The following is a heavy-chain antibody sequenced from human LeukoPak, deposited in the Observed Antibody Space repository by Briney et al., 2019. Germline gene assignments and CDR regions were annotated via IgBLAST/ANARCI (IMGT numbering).Heavy chain of an antibody. V-gene: IGHV4-39*07. D-gene: IGHD3-16*02. CDR2: IYYSGST. J-gene: IGHJ3*02. CDR3: ARLMITFGGVIEKDAFDI. Sequence: SETLSLTCTVSGGSISSSSYYWGWIRQPPGKGLEWIGSIYYSGSTNYNPSLKSRVTISVDTSKNQFSLKLSSVTAADTAVYYCARLMITFGGVIEKDAFDIWGQGTMVTVSS. CDR1: GGSISSSSYY.